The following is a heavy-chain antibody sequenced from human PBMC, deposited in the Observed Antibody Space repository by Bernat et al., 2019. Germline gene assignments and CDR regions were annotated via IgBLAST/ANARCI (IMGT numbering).Heavy chain of an antibody. J-gene: IGHJ5*02. V-gene: IGHV3-30*18. D-gene: IGHD4-23*01. CDR2: ISYDGSNK. Sequence: QVQLVESGGGVVQPGRSLRLSCAASGFTFSSYGMHWVRQAPDKGLEWVAVISYDGSNKYYADSVKGRFNISRDNSKNTLYLQMNSLRAEDTAVDYCAKDRGTTVVTPWFDPWGQGTLVTVSS. CDR1: GFTFSSYG. CDR3: AKDRGTTVVTPWFDP.